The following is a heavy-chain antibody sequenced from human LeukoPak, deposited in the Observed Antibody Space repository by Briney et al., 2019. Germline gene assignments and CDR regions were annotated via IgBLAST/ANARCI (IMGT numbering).Heavy chain of an antibody. CDR1: GGSISSYY. Sequence: SETLSLTCTVSGGSISSYYWSWIRQPPGKGLEWIGYIYYSGSTNYNPSLKSRVTISVDTSKNQFSLKLSSVTAADTAVYYCARGNMLRFWYFDLWGRGTLVTVSS. CDR2: IYYSGST. J-gene: IGHJ2*01. D-gene: IGHD5-12*01. V-gene: IGHV4-59*01. CDR3: ARGNMLRFWYFDL.